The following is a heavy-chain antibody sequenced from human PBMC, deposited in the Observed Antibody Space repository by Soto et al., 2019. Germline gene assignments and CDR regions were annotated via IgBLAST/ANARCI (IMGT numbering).Heavy chain of an antibody. CDR3: ARDGYFDH. CDR1: GYTFTSYG. CDR2: ISANNGNT. J-gene: IGHJ4*02. Sequence: QVQLVQSGAEVKKPGDSVRVSCKASGYTFTSYGIGWVRQAPGQGLEWMGWISANNGNTKYAQKLQGRVTMTTDASTSTAYMELRSLRYDDAAVYYCARDGYFDHWGQGTLVTVSS. V-gene: IGHV1-18*01.